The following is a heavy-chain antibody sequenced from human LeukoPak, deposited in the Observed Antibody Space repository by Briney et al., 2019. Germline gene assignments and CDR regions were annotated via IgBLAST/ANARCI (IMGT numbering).Heavy chain of an antibody. CDR1: GFTVTNNY. V-gene: IGHV3-66*02. D-gene: IGHD3-3*01. Sequence: GGSLRLSCAASGFTVTNNYMTWVRQAPGKGLEWVSVIYSGGSTYYAESVKGRFTISRDSSNNTLYLQMNSLRAEDTAVYYCARDIYGFWDARYYYFMDVWGKGATVTVSS. CDR2: IYSGGST. J-gene: IGHJ6*03. CDR3: ARDIYGFWDARYYYFMDV.